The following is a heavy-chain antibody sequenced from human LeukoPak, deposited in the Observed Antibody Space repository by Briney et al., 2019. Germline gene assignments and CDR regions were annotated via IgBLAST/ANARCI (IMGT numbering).Heavy chain of an antibody. CDR1: GFTFSDYW. V-gene: IGHV3-74*01. CDR3: ARAPSGWHATDV. J-gene: IGHJ6*02. CDR2: VHIDGSST. Sequence: GGSLRLSCAASGFTFSDYWIHWVRQAPGKGLMWVSRVHIDGSSTTYADSVKGRFTISRDDAKNTLYLQMNSLRAEDTAVYYCARAPSGWHATDVWGQGTTVTVSS. D-gene: IGHD6-19*01.